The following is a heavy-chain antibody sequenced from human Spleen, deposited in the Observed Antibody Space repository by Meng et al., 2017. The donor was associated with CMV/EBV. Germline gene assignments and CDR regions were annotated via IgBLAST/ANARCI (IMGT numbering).Heavy chain of an antibody. CDR1: GFSINTFG. CDR2: IRHDESNK. J-gene: IGHJ4*02. V-gene: IGHV3-30*02. Sequence: CAASGFSINTFGMHWVRQAPGKGLEWVAFIRHDESNKFYTDSVKGRFTISRDNSKNTLYLQMNSLRPEDTAVYYCANQPRGARLLDYWGQGTLVTVSS. D-gene: IGHD3-10*01. CDR3: ANQPRGARLLDY.